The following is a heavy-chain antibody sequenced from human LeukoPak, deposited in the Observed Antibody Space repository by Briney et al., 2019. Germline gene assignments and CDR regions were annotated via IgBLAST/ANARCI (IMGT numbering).Heavy chain of an antibody. J-gene: IGHJ4*02. D-gene: IGHD6-19*01. CDR2: ITSTGTTT. V-gene: IGHV1-46*02. Sequence: ASVKVSCKASGYNLNTYHMHWVRQAPGQGLEWMGIITSTGTTTICAQKFQGRVTMTRDTSTSTVYMELRSLRSDDTAVYYCSRAHSYSSGWSGYSDYWGQGTLVTVSS. CDR3: SRAHSYSSGWSGYSDY. CDR1: GYNLNTYH.